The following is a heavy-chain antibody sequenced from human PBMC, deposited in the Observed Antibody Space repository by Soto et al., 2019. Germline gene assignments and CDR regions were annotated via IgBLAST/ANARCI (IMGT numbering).Heavy chain of an antibody. J-gene: IGHJ4*02. CDR3: ASSYGSGYRAFDY. CDR1: GDTFNFYS. Sequence: QVQLVQSGAEVKRPGSSVKVSCKASGDTFNFYSINWVRQAPGLGLEWMGRVNPIVSMSNYAKKFQGRVTXTXDXXTSTADIDLSSLRSEDTAINFCASSYGSGYRAFDYWGQGALVTVSS. V-gene: IGHV1-69*02. D-gene: IGHD3-10*01. CDR2: VNPIVSMS.